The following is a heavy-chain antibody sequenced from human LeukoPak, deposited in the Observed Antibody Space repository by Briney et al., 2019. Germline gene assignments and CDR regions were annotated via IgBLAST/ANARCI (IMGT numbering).Heavy chain of an antibody. Sequence: SETLSLTCTVSGGSLINYYWSWIRQPPGKGLEWIGYIYYSGTTNYNPSLKSRVTISVDTSKNQFSLRLSSVTTADTAVYYCASGIMVGSFDHWGQGALVTVSS. J-gene: IGHJ4*02. CDR3: ASGIMVGSFDH. D-gene: IGHD1-26*01. CDR1: GGSLINYY. CDR2: IYYSGTT. V-gene: IGHV4-59*01.